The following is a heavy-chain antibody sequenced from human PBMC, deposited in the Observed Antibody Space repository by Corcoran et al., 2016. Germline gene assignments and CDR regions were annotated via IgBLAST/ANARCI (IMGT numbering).Heavy chain of an antibody. CDR2: ISYDGSNK. J-gene: IGHJ6*02. CDR3: AKVGEPGYQLLHYSYGRDV. D-gene: IGHD2-2*01. CDR1: GFTFSSYG. V-gene: IGHV3-30*18. Sequence: QVQLVESGGGVVQPGRSLRLSCAASGFTFSSYGMHWVRQAPGKGLEWVAVISYDGSNKYYADSVKGRFTISRDNSKNTLYLQMNSLRAEETAVYYGAKVGEPGYQLLHYSYGRDVWGQGTTVTVSS.